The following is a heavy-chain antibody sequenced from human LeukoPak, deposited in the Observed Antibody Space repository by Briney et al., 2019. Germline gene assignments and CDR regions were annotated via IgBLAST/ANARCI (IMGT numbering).Heavy chain of an antibody. Sequence: SETLSLTCTVSGYSISSGYYWGWIRQPPGKGLEWIGSIYHSGSTYYNPSLKSRVTISVDTSKNQFSLKLSCVTAADTAVYYCARSGLRDGYNFPNWGQGTLVTVSS. V-gene: IGHV4-38-2*02. D-gene: IGHD5-24*01. CDR1: GYSISSGYY. CDR3: ARSGLRDGYNFPN. J-gene: IGHJ4*02. CDR2: IYHSGST.